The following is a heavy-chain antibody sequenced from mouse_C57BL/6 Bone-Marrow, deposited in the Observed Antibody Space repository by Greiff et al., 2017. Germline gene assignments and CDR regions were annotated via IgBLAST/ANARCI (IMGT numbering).Heavy chain of an antibody. J-gene: IGHJ4*01. V-gene: IGHV1-47*01. CDR1: GYTFTTYP. Sequence: QVQLQPSGAELVKPGASVKMSCKASGYTFTTYPIEWMKQNHGKSLEWIGNFHPYNDDTKYNEKFKGKDTLTVEKSSSTVYLELSRLTSDDSAVYYCARGGYSNLYARDYWGQGTSVTVSA. CDR3: ARGGYSNLYARDY. CDR2: FHPYNDDT. D-gene: IGHD2-5*01.